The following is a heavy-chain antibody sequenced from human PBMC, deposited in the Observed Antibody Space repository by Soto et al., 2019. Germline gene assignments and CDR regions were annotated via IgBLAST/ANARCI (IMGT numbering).Heavy chain of an antibody. CDR1: GGSISGGAYY. V-gene: IGHV4-31*03. J-gene: IGHJ4*02. D-gene: IGHD3-22*01. CDR2: IYYSGNT. CDR3: ASTYSGYLDN. Sequence: PSETLSLTCTVSGGSISGGAYYWSWIRQHPGKGLEWIAYIYYSGNTYYNPSLKSRTTISVDTSKNQFSLKLTSVTDADTAVYYCASTYSGYLDNWGQGTLVTV.